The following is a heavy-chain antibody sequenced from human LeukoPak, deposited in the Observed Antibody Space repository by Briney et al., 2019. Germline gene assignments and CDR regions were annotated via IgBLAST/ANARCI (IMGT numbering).Heavy chain of an antibody. CDR2: VNHGGTT. CDR1: GGSFSGYY. V-gene: IGHV4-34*01. D-gene: IGHD4-17*01. J-gene: IGHJ4*02. Sequence: SETLSLTCAVYGGSFSGYYWTWIRQPPGRGLEWIGEVNHGGTTNYNPSLKSRVIISTDTSKNQFSLNLNSVTAADTAVYYCARVVYGDSSKDFDYWGQGTLVTVSS. CDR3: ARVVYGDSSKDFDY.